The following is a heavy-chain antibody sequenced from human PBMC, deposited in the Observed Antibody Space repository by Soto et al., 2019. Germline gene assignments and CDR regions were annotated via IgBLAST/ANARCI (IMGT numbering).Heavy chain of an antibody. V-gene: IGHV3-23*01. D-gene: IGHD3-10*01. CDR3: AKDSDTKRGPDY. CDR2: ISVSSDNT. CDR1: GFTFSNYA. Sequence: EVQLLESGGGLVQPGGSLRLSCAASGFTFSNYAMNWVRQAPGKGLEWVSGISVSSDNTFYADPVKGRFTISRDNSKSTLFLQMNSLRAEDTALYYCAKDSDTKRGPDYWGQGTLVTVSS. J-gene: IGHJ4*02.